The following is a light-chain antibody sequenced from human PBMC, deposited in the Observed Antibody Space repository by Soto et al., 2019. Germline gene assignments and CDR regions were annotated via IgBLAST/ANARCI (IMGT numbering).Light chain of an antibody. V-gene: IGLV1-40*01. CDR2: GNS. Sequence: QPVLTQPPSVSGAPGQTATISCTGSPSNIGAGFDVHWYQQLPGTAPKVLIYGNSYRPSGVPDRFSASKSGTSASLAITGLQAEDEAEYYCQSYDRSLSGYVVFGGGTKLTVL. CDR3: QSYDRSLSGYVV. J-gene: IGLJ2*01. CDR1: PSNIGAGFD.